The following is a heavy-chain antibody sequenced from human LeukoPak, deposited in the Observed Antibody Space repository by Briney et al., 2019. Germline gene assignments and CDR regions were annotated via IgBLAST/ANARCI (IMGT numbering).Heavy chain of an antibody. CDR1: GGTFSSYA. CDR2: IIPIFGTA. D-gene: IGHD4-17*01. CDR3: ARDESYGDYNNWFDP. J-gene: IGHJ5*02. Sequence: GSSVKVSCKASGGTFSSYAISWVRQAPGQGLEWMGGIIPIFGTANYAQKFQGRVTITTDESTSTAYMELSSLRSDDTAVYYCARDESYGDYNNWFDPWGQGTLVTVS. V-gene: IGHV1-69*05.